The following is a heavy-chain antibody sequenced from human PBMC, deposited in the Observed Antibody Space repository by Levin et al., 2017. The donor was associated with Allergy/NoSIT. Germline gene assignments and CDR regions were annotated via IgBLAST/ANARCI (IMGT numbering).Heavy chain of an antibody. CDR3: AKDLGRGFDAFDS. CDR1: GFTFSSYG. CDR2: ISYDGSNK. D-gene: IGHD3-10*01. J-gene: IGHJ3*02. Sequence: QAGGSLRLSCAASGFTFSSYGMHWVRQAPGTGLEWVAVISYDGSNKYYADSVKGRFTISRDNSKNTLYLQMNSLRAEDTAVYYCAKDLGRGFDAFDSWGQGTMVTVSS. V-gene: IGHV3-30*18.